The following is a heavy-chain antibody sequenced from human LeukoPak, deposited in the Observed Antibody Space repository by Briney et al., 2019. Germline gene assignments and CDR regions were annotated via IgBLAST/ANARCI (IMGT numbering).Heavy chain of an antibody. CDR1: GFTFSSYW. CDR2: INSDGSST. J-gene: IGHJ5*02. CDR3: ASGPTGFA. Sequence: PGGSLRLSCAPSGFTFSSYWMHWVRQAPGKGLVWVSLINSDGSSTNYADSVKGRFTISRDNAKNTLYLQMNSLRAEDTAVYFCASGPTGFAWGQGTLVTVSS. D-gene: IGHD1-14*01. V-gene: IGHV3-74*01.